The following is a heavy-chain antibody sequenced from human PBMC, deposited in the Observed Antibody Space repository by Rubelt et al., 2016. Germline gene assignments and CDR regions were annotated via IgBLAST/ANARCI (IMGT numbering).Heavy chain of an antibody. CDR2: INPNSGGT. CDR3: ASSSGSYYSLDY. Sequence: QVQLVQSGAEVKKPGASVKVSCKASGYTFTGYYMHWVRQAPGQGLEWMGWINPNSGGTNYAQKFPGRVTMNRATSINTAYMELSRLRSDDTAVYYWASSSGSYYSLDYWGQGTLVTVSS. V-gene: IGHV1-2*02. J-gene: IGHJ4*02. CDR1: GYTFTGYY. D-gene: IGHD1-26*01.